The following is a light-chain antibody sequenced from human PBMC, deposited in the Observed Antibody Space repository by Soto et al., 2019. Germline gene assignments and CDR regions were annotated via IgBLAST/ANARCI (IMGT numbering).Light chain of an antibody. CDR1: SGHSTYT. CDR3: QTWGTGTWV. J-gene: IGLJ3*02. Sequence: QTVVTQAPSASASLGASVKLTCTLSSGHSTYTIAWHQQQPEKGPRYLMKVKSDGSHIKGDGIPDRFSGSSSGAERYLTISSLQPEDEADYYCQTWGTGTWVFGGGTKLTVL. V-gene: IGLV4-69*01. CDR2: VKSDGSH.